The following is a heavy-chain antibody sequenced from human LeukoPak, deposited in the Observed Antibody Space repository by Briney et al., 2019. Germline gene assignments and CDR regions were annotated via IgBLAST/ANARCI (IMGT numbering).Heavy chain of an antibody. CDR2: MNPNSGNT. Sequence: SVKVSCKASGYTFTSYDINWVRQATGQGLEWMGWMNPNSGNTGYAQKFQGRVTMTRNTSISTAYMELSSLRSEDTAVYYCAREGGSSGFYDYWGQGTLVTVSS. CDR1: GYTFTSYD. J-gene: IGHJ4*02. CDR3: AREGGSSGFYDY. D-gene: IGHD3-22*01. V-gene: IGHV1-8*01.